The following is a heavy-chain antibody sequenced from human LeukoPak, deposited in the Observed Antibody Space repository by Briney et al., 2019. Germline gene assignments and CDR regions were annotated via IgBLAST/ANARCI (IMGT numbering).Heavy chain of an antibody. Sequence: PGGSLRLSCAASGFTFSNYYMSWIRQAPGKGLEWVSYIFSSGSTMYYAGSVRGRFTISRDNAKNSLYLQINSLRAEDTAVYYCARADGSGTYQAANLDSWGQGTLVTVSS. CDR3: ARADGSGTYQAANLDS. D-gene: IGHD3-10*01. CDR2: IFSSGSTM. J-gene: IGHJ4*02. CDR1: GFTFSNYY. V-gene: IGHV3-11*01.